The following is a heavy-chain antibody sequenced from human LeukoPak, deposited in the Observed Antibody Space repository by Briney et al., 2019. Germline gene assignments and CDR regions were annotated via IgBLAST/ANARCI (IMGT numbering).Heavy chain of an antibody. D-gene: IGHD5-24*01. J-gene: IGHJ6*02. CDR2: AYYRTTWYN. CDR3: ARHLVEMATITPDGWYYYGMDV. V-gene: IGHV6-1*01. CDR1: GDSVSSNSAA. Sequence: SQTLSLTCAIPGDSVSSNSAAWNWIRQSPSRGLEWLGRAYYRTTWYNDYAVSVKSRITINPDTSKNQFSLQLNSVTPEDTAVYYCARHLVEMATITPDGWYYYGMDVWGQGTTVTVSS.